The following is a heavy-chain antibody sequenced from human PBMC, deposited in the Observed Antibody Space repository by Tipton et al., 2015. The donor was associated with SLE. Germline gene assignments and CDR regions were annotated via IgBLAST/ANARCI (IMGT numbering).Heavy chain of an antibody. CDR1: GGSISSYY. Sequence: TLSLTCTVSGGSISSYYWSWIRQPPGKGLEWIGHIYYSGSTNYNPSLKSRVTISVDTSKNQFSLKLSSVTAADTAVYYCARGVTYYDFWSGYYPYYFDYWGQGTLVTVSS. V-gene: IGHV4-59*01. D-gene: IGHD3-3*01. J-gene: IGHJ4*02. CDR2: IYYSGST. CDR3: ARGVTYYDFWSGYYPYYFDY.